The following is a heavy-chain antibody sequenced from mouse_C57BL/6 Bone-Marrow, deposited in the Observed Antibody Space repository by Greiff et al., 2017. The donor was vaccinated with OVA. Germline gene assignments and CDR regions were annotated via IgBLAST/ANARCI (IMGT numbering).Heavy chain of an antibody. Sequence: DVMLVESGGGLVKPGGSLKLSCAASGFTFSSYAMSWVRQTPEKRLEWVATISDGGSYTYYPDNVKGRFTISRDNAKNNLYLQMSHLKSEDTAMYYCAREGIDYWGQGTTLTVSS. CDR3: AREGIDY. CDR2: ISDGGSYT. CDR1: GFTFSSYA. V-gene: IGHV5-4*01. J-gene: IGHJ2*01.